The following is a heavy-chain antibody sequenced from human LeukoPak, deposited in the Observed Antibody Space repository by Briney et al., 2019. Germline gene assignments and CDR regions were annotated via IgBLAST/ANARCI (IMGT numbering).Heavy chain of an antibody. J-gene: IGHJ5*02. CDR1: FFPVSSNA. CDR3: ARGLTMVRGVLNWFDP. Sequence: GGSLRPSGAAPFFPVSSNAMSGVGKAQGKGLHGVSVIFSDGSTYYADPVKGRFTISRDNSKNILYLQMNSLRAEDTAVYYCARGLTMVRGVLNWFDPWGQGTLVTVSS. D-gene: IGHD3-10*01. CDR2: IFSDGST. V-gene: IGHV3-53*01.